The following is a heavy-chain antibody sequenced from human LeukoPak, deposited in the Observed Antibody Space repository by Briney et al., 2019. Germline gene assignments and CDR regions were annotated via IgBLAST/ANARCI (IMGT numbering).Heavy chain of an antibody. CDR2: ISAYNGNT. J-gene: IGHJ4*02. CDR1: GYTCTSYG. V-gene: IGHV1-18*01. Sequence: ASVKVSCKASGYTCTSYGISWVRQAPGQGLEWMGWISAYNGNTNYAQKLQGRVTMTTDTSTSTAYMELRSLRSDDTAVYYCAREDSSSWYLDYWGQGILVTVSS. CDR3: AREDSSSWYLDY. D-gene: IGHD6-13*01.